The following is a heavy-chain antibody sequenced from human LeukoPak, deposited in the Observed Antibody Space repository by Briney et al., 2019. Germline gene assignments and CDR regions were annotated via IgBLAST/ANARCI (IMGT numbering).Heavy chain of an antibody. D-gene: IGHD2-15*01. Sequence: PGGSLRLSCAASGFTFSNYAMHWVRQAPGKGLEWVAVISYDGSNKYYADSVKGRFTIPRDNSKNTLYLQMNSLRTEDTAVYYCAREGSFCSGGSCYGAFDIWGQGTMVTVSS. J-gene: IGHJ3*02. CDR1: GFTFSNYA. V-gene: IGHV3-30*04. CDR2: ISYDGSNK. CDR3: AREGSFCSGGSCYGAFDI.